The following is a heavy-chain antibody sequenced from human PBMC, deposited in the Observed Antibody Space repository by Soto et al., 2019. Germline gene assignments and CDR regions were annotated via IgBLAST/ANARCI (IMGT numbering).Heavy chain of an antibody. D-gene: IGHD6-19*01. CDR3: AHRREWQWLAQGAFDI. V-gene: IGHV2-5*02. CDR1: GFSLSTSGVG. CDR2: IYWDDDK. J-gene: IGHJ3*02. Sequence: QITLKESGPTLVKPTQTLTLTCTFSGFSLSTSGVGVGWIRQPPGKALEWLALIYWDDDKRYSPSLKSRLTITKDTSKNQVVLTMTNMDPVDTATYYCAHRREWQWLAQGAFDIWGQGTMVTVSS.